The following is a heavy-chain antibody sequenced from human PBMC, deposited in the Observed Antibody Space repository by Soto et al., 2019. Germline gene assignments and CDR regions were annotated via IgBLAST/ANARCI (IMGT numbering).Heavy chain of an antibody. Sequence: QVHLVESGGGVVQPGRSLRLSCAASGFTFSDYGMHWVRQAPGKGLEWVAVISFDGSNKYYADSVKGRFTISRDNSKNPLYLQMNSLRAEDTAVYYCAKGLRGGWQLIDYWGQGTLVTVSS. D-gene: IGHD6-19*01. V-gene: IGHV3-30*18. CDR2: ISFDGSNK. CDR3: AKGLRGGWQLIDY. CDR1: GFTFSDYG. J-gene: IGHJ4*02.